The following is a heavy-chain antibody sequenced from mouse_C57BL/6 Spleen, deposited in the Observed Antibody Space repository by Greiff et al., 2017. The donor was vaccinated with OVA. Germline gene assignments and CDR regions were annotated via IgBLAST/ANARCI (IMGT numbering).Heavy chain of an antibody. V-gene: IGHV5-6*02. J-gene: IGHJ2*01. CDR2: ISSGGSYT. CDR3: ARQGSSGYPYYFDY. D-gene: IGHD3-2*02. CDR1: GFTFSSYG. Sequence: EVKLVESGGDLVKPGGSLKLSCAASGFTFSSYGMSWVRQTPDKRLEWVATISSGGSYTYYPDSVKGRFTISRDNAKNTLYLQMSSLKSEDTAMYYCARQGSSGYPYYFDYWGQGTTLTVSS.